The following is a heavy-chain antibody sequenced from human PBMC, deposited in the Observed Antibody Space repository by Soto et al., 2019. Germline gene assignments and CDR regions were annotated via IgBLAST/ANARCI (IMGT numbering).Heavy chain of an antibody. V-gene: IGHV3-49*04. CDR1: GFTFGDYA. D-gene: IGHD3-22*01. CDR2: IRSKAYGGTT. J-gene: IGHJ4*02. Sequence: LRLSCTASGFTFGDYAMSWVRQAPGKGLEWVGFIRSKAYGGTTEYAASVKGRFTISRDDSKSIAYLQMNSLKTEDTAVYYCTRAARIDYYDSSGHFIYWGQGTLVTVSS. CDR3: TRAARIDYYDSSGHFIY.